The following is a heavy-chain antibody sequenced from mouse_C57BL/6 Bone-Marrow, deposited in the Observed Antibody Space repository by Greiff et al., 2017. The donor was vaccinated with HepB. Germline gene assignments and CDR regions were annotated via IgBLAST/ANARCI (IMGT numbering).Heavy chain of an antibody. V-gene: IGHV1-64*01. J-gene: IGHJ4*01. D-gene: IGHD2-1*01. CDR1: GYTFTSYW. Sequence: VQLQQPGAELVKPGASVKLSCKASGYTFTSYWMHWVKQRPGQGLEWIGMIHPNSGSTNYNEKFKSKATLTVDKSSSTAYMQLSSLTSEDSAVYYCARSGGNYAYYYAMDYGGQGTSVTVSS. CDR3: ARSGGNYAYYYAMDY. CDR2: IHPNSGST.